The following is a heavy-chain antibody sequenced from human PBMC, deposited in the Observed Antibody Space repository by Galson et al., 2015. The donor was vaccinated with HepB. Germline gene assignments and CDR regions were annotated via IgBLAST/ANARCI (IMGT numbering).Heavy chain of an antibody. V-gene: IGHV3-15*01. CDR3: TAVLRFGELRVDS. J-gene: IGHJ4*02. CDR1: GFPFSNAW. Sequence: SLRLSCAASGFPFSNAWVHWVRQAPGKGLEWVGRIKSKTDGGATEYAAPVKGRFTISRDDSKNTLYLQMNSLKTEDTAVYYCTAVLRFGELRVDSWGQGTLVTVSS. CDR2: IKSKTDGGAT. D-gene: IGHD3-10*01.